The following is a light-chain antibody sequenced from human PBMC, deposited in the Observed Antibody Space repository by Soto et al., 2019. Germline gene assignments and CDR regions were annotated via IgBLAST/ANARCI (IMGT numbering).Light chain of an antibody. CDR1: QSISRW. J-gene: IGKJ4*01. CDR2: DAS. Sequence: DIVMTQSPDSLAVSLGDRVTITCRASQSISRWLAWYQQKPGKAPKLLIYDASSLQSGVPSRFSGSGSGTDFTLTISSLHPDDFATYYCQQYDSSSHFGGGTKVDIK. V-gene: IGKV1-5*01. CDR3: QQYDSSSH.